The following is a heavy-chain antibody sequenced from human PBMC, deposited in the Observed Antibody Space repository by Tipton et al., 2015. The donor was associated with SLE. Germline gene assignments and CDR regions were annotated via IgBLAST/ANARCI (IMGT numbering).Heavy chain of an antibody. D-gene: IGHD6-13*01. CDR2: IYYSGST. Sequence: TLSLTYTVSGGSISSHYWSWIRQPPGKGLEWIGYIYYSGSTNYNPSLKSRVTISVDTSKNQFSLKLSSVTAADTAVYYCARVGSSSWTGAFDYWGQGTLVTVSS. CDR3: ARVGSSSWTGAFDY. CDR1: GGSISSHY. V-gene: IGHV4-59*11. J-gene: IGHJ4*02.